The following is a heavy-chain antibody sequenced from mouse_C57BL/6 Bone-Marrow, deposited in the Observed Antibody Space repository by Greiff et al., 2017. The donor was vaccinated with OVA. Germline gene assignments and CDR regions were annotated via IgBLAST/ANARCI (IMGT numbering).Heavy chain of an antibody. V-gene: IGHV1-81*01. CDR2: IYPRSGNT. CDR3: ARGGYDYERGTWFAY. J-gene: IGHJ3*01. D-gene: IGHD2-4*01. Sequence: VKLMESGAELARPGASVKLSCKASGYTFTSYGISWVKQRTGQGLEWIGEIYPRSGNTYYNEKFKGKATLTADKSSSTAYMELRSLTSEDSAVYFCARGGYDYERGTWFAYWGQGTLVTVSA. CDR1: GYTFTSYG.